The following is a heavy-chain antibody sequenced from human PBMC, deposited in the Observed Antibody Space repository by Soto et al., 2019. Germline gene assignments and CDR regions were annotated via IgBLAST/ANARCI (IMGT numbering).Heavy chain of an antibody. CDR3: ARHDGFSSGWVFDY. V-gene: IGHV4-4*02. Sequence: PSETLSLTCAVSGGYISSSNWWSWVRQPPGKGLEWIGEIYHSGSTNYNPSLKSRVTISVDTSNNQLSLRLRSVTAADTAIYYCARHDGFSSGWVFDYWGHGTLVTVSS. CDR2: IYHSGST. D-gene: IGHD6-19*01. CDR1: GGYISSSNW. J-gene: IGHJ4*01.